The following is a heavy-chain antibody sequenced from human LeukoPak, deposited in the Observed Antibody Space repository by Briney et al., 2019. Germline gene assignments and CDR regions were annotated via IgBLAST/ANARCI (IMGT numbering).Heavy chain of an antibody. V-gene: IGHV1-69*13. J-gene: IGHJ4*02. D-gene: IGHD3-22*01. Sequence: SVKVSCKASGGTLSSYAISWVRQAPGQGLEWMGGIIPILGTANYAQKFQGRVTITADESTSTAYMELSSLRSEDTAVYYCARAPLEYYYDSSGYYDYWGQGTLVTVSS. CDR1: GGTLSSYA. CDR3: ARAPLEYYYDSSGYYDY. CDR2: IIPILGTA.